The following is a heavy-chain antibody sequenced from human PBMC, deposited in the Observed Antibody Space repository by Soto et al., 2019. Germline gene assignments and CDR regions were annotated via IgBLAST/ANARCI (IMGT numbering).Heavy chain of an antibody. V-gene: IGHV3-30*03. CDR2: ISYDGSNK. J-gene: IGHJ6*03. D-gene: IGHD6-6*01. CDR1: GFTFSSYG. Sequence: QVPLVESGGGVVQPGRSLRLSCAASGFTFSSYGMHWVRQAPGKGLEWVAVISYDGSNKYYADSVKGRFTISRDNSKNTLYLQMNSLRAEDTAVYYCTSSSGYYYYYMDVWGKGTTVTVSS. CDR3: TSSSGYYYYYMDV.